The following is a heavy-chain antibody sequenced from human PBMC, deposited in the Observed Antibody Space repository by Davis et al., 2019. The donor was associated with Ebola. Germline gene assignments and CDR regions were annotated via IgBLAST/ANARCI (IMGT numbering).Heavy chain of an antibody. D-gene: IGHD3-9*01. V-gene: IGHV1-58*02. CDR1: GFTFTSSA. Sequence: SVKVSCKASGFTFTSSAMQWVRQARGQRLEWIGWIVVGSGNTNYAQKFQERVTITRDMSTSTAYMELRSLRSDDTAVYYCARDRIRYFDWLSQAPFDYWGQGTLVTVSS. CDR2: IVVGSGNT. CDR3: ARDRIRYFDWLSQAPFDY. J-gene: IGHJ4*02.